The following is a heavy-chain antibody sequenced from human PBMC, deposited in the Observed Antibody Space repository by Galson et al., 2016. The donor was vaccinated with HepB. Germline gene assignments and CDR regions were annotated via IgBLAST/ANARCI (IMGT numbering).Heavy chain of an antibody. CDR3: ARDRSIYGGLMPYYYGFDV. Sequence: SETLSLTCAVSGGSISSHNWWSWVRQSPGKGLEWIGYIYSSGGTYYNPSLESRVVTSVDTSENQFSLNLYSVTAADTAIYFCARDRSIYGGLMPYYYGFDVWGQGTTVTVSS. D-gene: IGHD3-16*01. J-gene: IGHJ6*02. V-gene: IGHV4-4*02. CDR1: GGSISSHNW. CDR2: IYSSGGT.